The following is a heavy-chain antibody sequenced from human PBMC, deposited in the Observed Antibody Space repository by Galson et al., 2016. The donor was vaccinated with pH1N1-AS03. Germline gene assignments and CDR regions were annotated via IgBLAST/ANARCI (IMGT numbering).Heavy chain of an antibody. CDR2: IYPADSST. D-gene: IGHD3-3*01. Sequence: QSGAELKKPGESLKISCKVSGYTFSNHWIGWVRQMPGKGLEWMGIIYPADSSTTYSPSFQGQVTISADQSISTAYLQWSSLRASDTAMYFCARQQDGRGSGLEWLFWYGMDVWGQGTTVIVSS. CDR3: ARQQDGRGSGLEWLFWYGMDV. V-gene: IGHV5-51*01. CDR1: GYTFSNHW. J-gene: IGHJ6*02.